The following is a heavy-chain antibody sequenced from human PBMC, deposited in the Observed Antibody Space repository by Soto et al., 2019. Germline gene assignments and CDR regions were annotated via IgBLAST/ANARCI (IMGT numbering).Heavy chain of an antibody. J-gene: IGHJ4*02. CDR3: VSDRGYGHASVPYS. D-gene: IGHD5-18*01. Sequence: QAQLVESGGGVVQPGRSLRLSCSASGFAFSSYGMHWVRHAPVTGLEWVAVISYDGSLQHYADSVKGRFTISRDNSKYMLLLQMSSLRAEDTAVYYCVSDRGYGHASVPYSWGQGKLVSVSS. CDR2: ISYDGSLQ. CDR1: GFAFSSYG. V-gene: IGHV3-30*03.